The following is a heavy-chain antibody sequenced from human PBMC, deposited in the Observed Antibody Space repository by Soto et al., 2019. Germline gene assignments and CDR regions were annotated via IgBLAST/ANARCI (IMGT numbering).Heavy chain of an antibody. CDR3: ARDRGTSHSSSWYVGRILYYYYGMDV. CDR2: ISAYNGNT. CDR1: GYTFTSYG. D-gene: IGHD6-13*01. J-gene: IGHJ6*02. Sequence: ASVKVSCKASGYTFTSYGISWVRQAPGQGLEWMGWISAYNGNTNYAQNLQGRVTMTTDTSTSTAYMDLRSLRSDDTAVYYCARDRGTSHSSSWYVGRILYYYYGMDVWGQGTTVTVSS. V-gene: IGHV1-18*04.